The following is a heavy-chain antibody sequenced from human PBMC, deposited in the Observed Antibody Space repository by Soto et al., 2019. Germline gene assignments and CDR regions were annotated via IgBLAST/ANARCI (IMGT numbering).Heavy chain of an antibody. CDR3: AKDNPGLRYFDWLLTPPSFDY. CDR2: ISWNSGSI. V-gene: IGHV3-9*01. Sequence: GGSLRLSCAASGFTFDDYAMHWVRQAPGKGLEWVSGISWNSGSIGYADSVKGRFTISRDNAKNSLYLQMNSLRAEDTALYYCAKDNPGLRYFDWLLTPPSFDYWGQGTLVTVSS. D-gene: IGHD3-9*01. CDR1: GFTFDDYA. J-gene: IGHJ4*02.